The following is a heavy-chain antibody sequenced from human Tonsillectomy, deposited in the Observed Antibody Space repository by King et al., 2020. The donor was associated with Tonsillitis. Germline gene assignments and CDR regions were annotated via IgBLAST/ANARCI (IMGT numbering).Heavy chain of an antibody. CDR2: ISGSGGST. Sequence: VQLVESGGGLVQPGGSLRLSCAASGFTFSSYAMGWVRQAPGKGLEWVSAISGSGGSTYYADSVKGRFTISRDNSKNTLYLQMNSLRAEDTAVFYCANLIAVSGTNYWGQGTLVTVSS. V-gene: IGHV3-23*04. CDR3: ANLIAVSGTNY. D-gene: IGHD6-19*01. J-gene: IGHJ4*02. CDR1: GFTFSSYA.